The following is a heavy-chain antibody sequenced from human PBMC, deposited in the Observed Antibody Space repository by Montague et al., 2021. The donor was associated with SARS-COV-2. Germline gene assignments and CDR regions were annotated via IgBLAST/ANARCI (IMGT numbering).Heavy chain of an antibody. CDR2: TYYRSKWYN. CDR3: ARTSASSDY. D-gene: IGHD1-26*01. Sequence: CAISGDSVARNSAAWNWIRQTPSSGLQWLGGTYYRSKWYNDYAVSVKSRITINPDTSKNQISLQLNSVTPEDTAVYYCARTSASSDYWGQGTLVTVSS. CDR1: GDSVARNSAA. V-gene: IGHV6-1*01. J-gene: IGHJ4*02.